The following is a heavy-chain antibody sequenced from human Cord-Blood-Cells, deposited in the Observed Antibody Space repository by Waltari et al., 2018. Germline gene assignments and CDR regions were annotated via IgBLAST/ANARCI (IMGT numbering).Heavy chain of an antibody. J-gene: IGHJ4*02. CDR1: GFTFSSYR. Sequence: QVQLVESGGGVVQPGRSLRLSCAASGFTFSSYRIHWVRQAPGKGLEWVAVISYDGSNKYYADSVKGRFTISRDNSKNTLYLQMNSLRAEDTAVYYCAKDRNSSSLDYWGQGTLVTVSS. CDR2: ISYDGSNK. V-gene: IGHV3-30*18. D-gene: IGHD6-13*01. CDR3: AKDRNSSSLDY.